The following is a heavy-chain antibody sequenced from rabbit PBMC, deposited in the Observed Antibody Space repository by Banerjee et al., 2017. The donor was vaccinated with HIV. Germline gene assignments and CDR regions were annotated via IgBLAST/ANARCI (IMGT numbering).Heavy chain of an antibody. J-gene: IGHJ4*01. V-gene: IGHV1S45*01. CDR2: IYTGSSGST. CDR3: ARDEQASGGYVFNL. Sequence: QEQLEEFGGDLVKPEGALTLTRTASGFYFRSRYYLCWGRQAPGKGLEWDACIYTGSSGSTYYASWAKGRFTISKTSSTTVTLQMTSLTVADTATYFCARDEQASGGYVFNLWGPGTLVTVS. CDR1: GFYFRSRYY. D-gene: IGHD1-1*01.